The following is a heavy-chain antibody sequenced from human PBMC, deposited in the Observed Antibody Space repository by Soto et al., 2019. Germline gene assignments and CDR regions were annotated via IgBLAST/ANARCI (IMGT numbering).Heavy chain of an antibody. V-gene: IGHV3-23*01. CDR2: ISGSGGST. J-gene: IGHJ6*02. CDR3: AKGAPCSSTSCYRGRGYYYYGMDA. D-gene: IGHD2-2*02. CDR1: GFTFSSYA. Sequence: GGSLRLSCAASGFTFSSYAMSWVRQAPGKGLEWVSAISGSGGSTYYADSVKGRFTISRDNSKNTLYLQMNSLRAEDTAVYYCAKGAPCSSTSCYRGRGYYYYGMDAWGQGTTVTVSS.